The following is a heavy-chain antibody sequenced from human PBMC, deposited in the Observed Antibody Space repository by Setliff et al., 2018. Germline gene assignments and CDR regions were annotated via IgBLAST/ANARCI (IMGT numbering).Heavy chain of an antibody. CDR2: IIPIFGTA. CDR1: GGTFSSYD. CDR3: AIPSSGNFYFDY. Sequence: VKVSCKASGGTFSSYDISWVRQAPGQGLEWMGRIIPIFGTANYAQKFQGRVTITADKSTSTAYMELSRLRSEDTAVYYCAIPSSGNFYFDYWGQGTLVTVSS. V-gene: IGHV1-69*06. D-gene: IGHD1-26*01. J-gene: IGHJ4*02.